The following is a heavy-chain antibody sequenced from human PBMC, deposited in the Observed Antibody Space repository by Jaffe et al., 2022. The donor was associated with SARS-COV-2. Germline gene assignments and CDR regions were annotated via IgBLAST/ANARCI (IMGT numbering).Heavy chain of an antibody. Sequence: QVQLVESGGGVVQPGRSLTLSCAASGFTFSSYAIHWVRQAPGKGLEWVAIIYRDGSERYYGDSVKGRFTISRDNSRDTLYLQMNSLIAEDTAVYYCAREGDTNGWNWFDPWGQGTLVTVSS. J-gene: IGHJ5*02. V-gene: IGHV3-33*01. CDR1: GFTFSSYA. CDR2: IYRDGSER. CDR3: AREGDTNGWNWFDP. D-gene: IGHD2-8*01.